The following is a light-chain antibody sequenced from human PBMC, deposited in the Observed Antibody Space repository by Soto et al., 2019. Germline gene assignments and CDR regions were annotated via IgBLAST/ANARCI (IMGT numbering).Light chain of an antibody. Sequence: QSVLTQPPSVSAAPGQKVTISCTGTSSDVGGSNYVSWYQHHPHRAPKLLIYEVSYRPSGVSNRFSGSKSGNMASLTISGLQAEDEADYYCSSYTSSNTLEVFGSGTKLTVL. J-gene: IGLJ1*01. CDR2: EVS. V-gene: IGLV2-14*01. CDR1: SSDVGGSNY. CDR3: SSYTSSNTLEV.